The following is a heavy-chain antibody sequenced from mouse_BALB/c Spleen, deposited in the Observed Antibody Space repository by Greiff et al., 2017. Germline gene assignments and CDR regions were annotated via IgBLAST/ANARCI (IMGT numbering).Heavy chain of an antibody. J-gene: IGHJ2*01. CDR1: GYTFTSYW. D-gene: IGHD2-2*01. CDR3: RRDDIAWFAY. Sequence: VQLQQSGAELAKPGASVKMSCKASGYTFTSYWMHWVKQRPGQGLEWIGYINPSTGYTEYNQKFKDKATLTADKSSSTAYMQLSSLTSEDSAVYYCRRDDIAWFAYWGQGTTLTVSS. V-gene: IGHV1-7*01. CDR2: INPSTGYT.